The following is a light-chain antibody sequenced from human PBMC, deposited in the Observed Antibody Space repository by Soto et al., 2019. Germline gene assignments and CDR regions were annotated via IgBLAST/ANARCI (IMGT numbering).Light chain of an antibody. J-gene: IGLJ3*02. CDR3: SSYAGSNNFFHWV. CDR1: SSDVGGYNY. V-gene: IGLV2-8*01. Sequence: QSALTQPPSASGSPGQSVTISCTGTSSDVGGYNYVSWYQQHPGKAPKLMIYEVSKRPSGVPDRFSGSKSGNTASLTVSGLQAEDEADYYCSSYAGSNNFFHWVFGGGTKLTVL. CDR2: EVS.